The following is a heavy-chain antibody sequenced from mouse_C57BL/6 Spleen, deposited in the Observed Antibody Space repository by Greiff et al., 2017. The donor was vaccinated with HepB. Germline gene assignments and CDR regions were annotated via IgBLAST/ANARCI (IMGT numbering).Heavy chain of an antibody. V-gene: IGHV5-9-1*02. CDR3: TRGDYYGRGAMDY. Sequence: EVKLLESGEGLVKPGGSLKLSCAASGFTFSSYAMSWVRQTPEKRLEWVAYISSGGDYIYYADTVKGRFTISRDNARNTLYLQMSSLKSEDTAMYYCTRGDYYGRGAMDYWGQGTSVTVSS. CDR1: GFTFSSYA. J-gene: IGHJ4*01. D-gene: IGHD1-1*01. CDR2: ISSGGDYI.